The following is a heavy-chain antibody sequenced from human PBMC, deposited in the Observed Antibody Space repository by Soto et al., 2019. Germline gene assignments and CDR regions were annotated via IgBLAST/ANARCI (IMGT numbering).Heavy chain of an antibody. CDR3: AKGTHIVATIFGDDAFDI. CDR1: GFTFSSYG. J-gene: IGHJ3*02. Sequence: GGSLRLSCAASGFTFSSYGMHWVRQAPGKGLEWVAVISYDGSNKYYADSVKGRFTISRDNSKNTLYLQMNSLRAEDTAVYYCAKGTHIVATIFGDDAFDIWGQGTMVTVSS. V-gene: IGHV3-30*18. D-gene: IGHD5-12*01. CDR2: ISYDGSNK.